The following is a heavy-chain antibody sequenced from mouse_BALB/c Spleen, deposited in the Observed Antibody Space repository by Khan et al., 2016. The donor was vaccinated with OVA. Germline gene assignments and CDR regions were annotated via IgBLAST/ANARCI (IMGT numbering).Heavy chain of an antibody. CDR2: ISPGSGDT. V-gene: IGHV1-77*01. CDR1: GYTFTDYY. D-gene: IGHD1-2*01. Sequence: QVQLQQSGAELARPGASVKLSCKASGYTFTDYYINWVKLRTGQGLEWIGEISPGSGDTYYNERFKGKATLTADKSSRTAYMQLSSLTAEASAVYFCARRNYFGYTFAYWSQETLVTVSA. J-gene: IGHJ3*01. CDR3: ARRNYFGYTFAY.